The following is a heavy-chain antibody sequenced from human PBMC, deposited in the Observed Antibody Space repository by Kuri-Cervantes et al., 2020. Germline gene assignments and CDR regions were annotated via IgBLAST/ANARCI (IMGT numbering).Heavy chain of an antibody. CDR2: INPSGGST. Sequence: ASVKVSCKASGYTFTSYDINWVRQATGQGLEWMGIINPSGGSTSYAQKFQGRVTMTRDTSTSTVYMELSSLRSEDTAVYYCARGGVVVIAFEGWFDPWGQGTLVTVSS. D-gene: IGHD2-21*01. J-gene: IGHJ5*02. CDR3: ARGGVVVIAFEGWFDP. CDR1: GYTFTSYD. V-gene: IGHV1-46*01.